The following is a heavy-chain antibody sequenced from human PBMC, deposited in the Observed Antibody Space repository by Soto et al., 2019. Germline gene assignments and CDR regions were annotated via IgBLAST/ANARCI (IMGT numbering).Heavy chain of an antibody. D-gene: IGHD3-22*01. J-gene: IGHJ4*02. CDR3: ARVSYDIRPYYFDY. CDR2: IYSGGST. V-gene: IGHV3-53*01. CDR1: GFTVSSNY. Sequence: EVQLVESGGGLIQPGGSLRLSCAASGFTVSSNYMSWVRQAPGKGLEWVSVIYSGGSTYYADSVKGRFTISRDNSKNTLYLQMNSLRAEDTAVYYCARVSYDIRPYYFDYWGQGTLVTVSS.